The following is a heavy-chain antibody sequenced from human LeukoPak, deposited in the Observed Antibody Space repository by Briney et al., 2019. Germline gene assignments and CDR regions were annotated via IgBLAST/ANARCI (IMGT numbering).Heavy chain of an antibody. CDR1: GFPLSSSD. CDR2: IDTADDT. J-gene: IGHJ6*02. V-gene: IGHV3-13*01. CDR3: ARGVYFGSGPMDV. D-gene: IGHD3-10*01. Sequence: GGSPPLSLAGSGFPLSSSDMHWVRQAAGKGLGRVAGIDTADDTYFPGCVRVRFTISRENAKNSFYIQMNSLRAGDTAVYYCARGVYFGSGPMDVWGQGTTVTVSS.